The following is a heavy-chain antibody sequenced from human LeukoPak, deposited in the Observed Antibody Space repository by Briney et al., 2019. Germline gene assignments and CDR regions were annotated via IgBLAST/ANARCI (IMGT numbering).Heavy chain of an antibody. CDR3: TRVDTGMGGGWVPFDY. J-gene: IGHJ4*02. Sequence: PGGSLRLSCAVSGLTVNSNYMTWVRQAPGKGLEWVSVIYSDGKTYRGDSVKGRFTISRDNSKNTVYLQMNSLRPEDTAVYYCTRVDTGMGGGWVPFDYWGQGTLVTVSS. CDR1: GLTVNSNY. V-gene: IGHV3-66*02. D-gene: IGHD1-26*01. CDR2: IYSDGKT.